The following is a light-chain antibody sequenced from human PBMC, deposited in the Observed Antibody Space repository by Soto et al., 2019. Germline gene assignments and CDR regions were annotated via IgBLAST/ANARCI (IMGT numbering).Light chain of an antibody. V-gene: IGLV1-47*01. CDR2: RNN. CDR3: AAWDDSLSGPVV. CDR1: SSNIGSNY. J-gene: IGLJ2*01. Sequence: QSVLPQPPSASGTPGQRVTISCSGSSSNIGSNYVYWYQQLPGTAPKLLIYRNNHRPSGVPDRFSGSKSGTSASLAISGLRSEDEADYYCAAWDDSLSGPVVFGGGTKLTVL.